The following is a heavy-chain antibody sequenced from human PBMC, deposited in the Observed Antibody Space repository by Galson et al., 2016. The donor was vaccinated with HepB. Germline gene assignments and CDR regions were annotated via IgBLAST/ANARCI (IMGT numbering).Heavy chain of an antibody. J-gene: IGHJ4*02. CDR3: ATLGGSSTRSKKDFDN. D-gene: IGHD2-2*01. Sequence: SLRLSCAASGFTVSRNYMSWVRQAPGKGLEWVSIIYGDVTTYYADSVKGRFTISRHTSENTLYLQMDRLRPEDTAVYYCATLGGSSTRSKKDFDNWGQGTLVTVSS. CDR1: GFTVSRNY. CDR2: IYGDVTT. V-gene: IGHV3-53*04.